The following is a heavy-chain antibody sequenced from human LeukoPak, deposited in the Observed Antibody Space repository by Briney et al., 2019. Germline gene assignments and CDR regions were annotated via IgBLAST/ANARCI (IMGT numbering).Heavy chain of an antibody. CDR2: ISGSGTNT. Sequence: GGSLRLSCAASGFTFSSYEMNWVRQAPGKGLEWVSAISGSGTNTDYADSVKGRFTISRDNSKNTLYLQMNSLRAEDTAVYYCAKDPHSSSWSYWYFDLWGRGTLVTVSS. D-gene: IGHD6-13*01. J-gene: IGHJ2*01. CDR3: AKDPHSSSWSYWYFDL. V-gene: IGHV3-23*01. CDR1: GFTFSSYE.